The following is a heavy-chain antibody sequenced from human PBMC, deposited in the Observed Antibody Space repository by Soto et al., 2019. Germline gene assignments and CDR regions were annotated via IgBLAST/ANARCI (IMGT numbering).Heavy chain of an antibody. V-gene: IGHV1-8*01. D-gene: IGHD1-1*01. Sequence: SVTVYCKASSYTVTIDDIYWVRQATGQVLECVGWMNPSTGNSGYAQKFQGRVTMTSDTSISTAHMELSSLRSEDTAVYYCARRAETNGWNGFGADKYYFDFWGQGTLVTVSS. CDR3: ARRAETNGWNGFGADKYYFDF. CDR2: MNPSTGNS. CDR1: SYTVTIDD. J-gene: IGHJ4*02.